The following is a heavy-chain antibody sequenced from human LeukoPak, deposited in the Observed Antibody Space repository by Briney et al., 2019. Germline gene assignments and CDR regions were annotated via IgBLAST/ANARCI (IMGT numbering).Heavy chain of an antibody. V-gene: IGHV3-30*18. J-gene: IGHJ4*02. CDR3: AKAAIGAADANFDY. CDR1: GFTFSSYG. CDR2: ISYDGGNK. D-gene: IGHD6-13*01. Sequence: PGGSLRLSCAASGFTFSSYGVHWVRQAPGKGLEWVAVISYDGGNKYYADSVKGRFTISRDNSKNTLYLQLNSLRVEDTAVYYCAKAAIGAADANFDYWGQGTRVTVSS.